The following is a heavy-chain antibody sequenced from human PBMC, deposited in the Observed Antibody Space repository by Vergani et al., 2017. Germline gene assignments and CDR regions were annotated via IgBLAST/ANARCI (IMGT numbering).Heavy chain of an antibody. V-gene: IGHV3-23*04. J-gene: IGHJ6*03. CDR1: GFTFDDYA. CDR2: ISGSGGST. D-gene: IGHD6-19*01. CDR3: AKAGSSGWRILDYYYMDV. Sequence: EVQLVESGGGLVQPGRSLRLSCAASGFTFDDYAMHWVRQAPGKGLEWVSGISGSGGSTYYADSVKGRFTISRDNSKDTLYLQMNRLRAGDTAVYYCAKAGSSGWRILDYYYMDVWGKGTTVTVSS.